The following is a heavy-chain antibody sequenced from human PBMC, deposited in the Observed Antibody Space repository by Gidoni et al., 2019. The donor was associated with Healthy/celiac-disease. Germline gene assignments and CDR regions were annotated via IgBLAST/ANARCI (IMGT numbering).Heavy chain of an antibody. CDR1: GFTFSSYS. V-gene: IGHV3-21*01. CDR2: ISSSSSYI. D-gene: IGHD6-6*01. J-gene: IGHJ3*02. Sequence: EVQLVESGGGLVKPGGSLRLSCAASGFTFSSYSMNWVRQAPGKGLEWVSSISSSSSYIYYADSVKGRFTISRDNAKNSLYLQMNSLRAEDTAVYYCAREKIRARPYDAFDIWGQGTMVTVSS. CDR3: AREKIRARPYDAFDI.